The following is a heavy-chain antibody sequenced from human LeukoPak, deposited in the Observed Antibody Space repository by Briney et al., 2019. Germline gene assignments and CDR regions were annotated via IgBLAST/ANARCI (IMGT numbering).Heavy chain of an antibody. CDR3: ARVESPRYYYDSSGYFDY. V-gene: IGHV4-59*01. Sequence: SETLSLTCTVSGGSISSYDWSWIRQPPGKGLEWIGYVHYSGSTKYNPSLKGRVTISVDTSMNQFSLKLSSVTAADTAVYYCARVESPRYYYDSSGYFDYWGQGTLVTVSS. J-gene: IGHJ4*02. CDR1: GGSISSYD. CDR2: VHYSGST. D-gene: IGHD3-22*01.